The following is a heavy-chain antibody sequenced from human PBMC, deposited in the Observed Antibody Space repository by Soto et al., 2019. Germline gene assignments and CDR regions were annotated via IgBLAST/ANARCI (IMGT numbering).Heavy chain of an antibody. D-gene: IGHD3-16*02. Sequence: EVQLVESGGGLVQPGGSLRLSCAASGFTVSSNYMSWVRQAPGKGLEWVSVIYSGGSTYYADSVKGRFTISRDNSKNTLYLQMNSLRAEDTAVYCCAREFGGVISFYDYWGQGTLVTVSS. CDR1: GFTVSSNY. CDR3: AREFGGVISFYDY. V-gene: IGHV3-66*01. CDR2: IYSGGST. J-gene: IGHJ4*02.